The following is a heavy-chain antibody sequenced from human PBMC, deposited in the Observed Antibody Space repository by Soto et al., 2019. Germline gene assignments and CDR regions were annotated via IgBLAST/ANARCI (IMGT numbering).Heavy chain of an antibody. J-gene: IGHJ3*02. CDR1: GFTFSSYW. Sequence: PGGSLRLSCAASGFTFSSYWMSWVRQAPGKGLEWVANIKQDGSEKYYVDSVKGRLTISRDNAKNSLYLQMNSPRAEDTAVYYCARDGGDYDYVWGSYRGQKDDDAFDIWGQGTMVTVSS. CDR3: ARDGGDYDYVWGSYRGQKDDDAFDI. V-gene: IGHV3-7*01. D-gene: IGHD3-16*02. CDR2: IKQDGSEK.